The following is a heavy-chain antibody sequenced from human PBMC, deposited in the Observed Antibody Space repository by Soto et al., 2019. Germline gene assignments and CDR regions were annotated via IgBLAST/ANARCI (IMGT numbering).Heavy chain of an antibody. CDR1: GFTFSNYA. D-gene: IGHD2-8*02. CDR2: ISYDGINQ. CDR3: AKEGVIYCTVIVCAGNAMDV. V-gene: IGHV3-30*18. J-gene: IGHJ6*02. Sequence: QVQLVESGGGVVQPGRSLRLSCAASGFTFSNYAMHWVRQAPGKGLEWVSIISYDGINQYYGLSVKGRFTISRVNSKKTMDLHMNIVRAEDTATYDCAKEGVIYCTVIVCAGNAMDVWGQGSTVNVSS.